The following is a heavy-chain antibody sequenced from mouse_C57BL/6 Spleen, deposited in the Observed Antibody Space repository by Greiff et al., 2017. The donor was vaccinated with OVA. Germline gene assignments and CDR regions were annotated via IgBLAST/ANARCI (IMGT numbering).Heavy chain of an antibody. V-gene: IGHV1-50*01. CDR2: IDPSDSYN. CDR3: ARWELLTGTRGY. CDR1: GYTFTSYW. Sequence: QVQLQQPGAELVKPGASVKLSCKASGYTFTSYWMQWVKQRPGQGLEWIGEIDPSDSYNNYNQKLKGKATFTVDTSSRTAYMQLSSLTSEDSAVYYCARWELLTGTRGYWGQGTTLTVSS. J-gene: IGHJ2*01. D-gene: IGHD4-1*01.